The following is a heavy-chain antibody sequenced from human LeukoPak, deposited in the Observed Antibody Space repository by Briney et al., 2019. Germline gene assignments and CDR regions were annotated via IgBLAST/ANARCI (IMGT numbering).Heavy chain of an antibody. CDR1: GFTFSSYW. D-gene: IGHD1-26*01. Sequence: TGGSLRLSCAASGFTFSSYWMSWVRQAPGKGLEWVANIKQDGSEKYYVDSVKGRFTISRDNAKNSLYLQMNSLRAEDTAVYYCAKSATRSGSSNFDYWGQGTLVTVSS. J-gene: IGHJ4*02. V-gene: IGHV3-7*01. CDR2: IKQDGSEK. CDR3: AKSATRSGSSNFDY.